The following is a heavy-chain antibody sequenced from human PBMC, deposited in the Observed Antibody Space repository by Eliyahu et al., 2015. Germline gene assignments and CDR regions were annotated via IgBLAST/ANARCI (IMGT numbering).Heavy chain of an antibody. CDR2: VDSGGRHR. V-gene: IGHV3-21*02. D-gene: IGHD6-19*01. Sequence: EVQLVDSGGGRVKPGESLRLSCVASGFYFSSYSMNWLRPTPGKGLEWVSSVDSGGRHRNYADSVKGRFSISRDNGRNSLFLQMDSLRVEDTGLYYCAREGNNGWFADFWGPGTQVTVSS. CDR1: GFYFSSYS. J-gene: IGHJ4*02. CDR3: AREGNNGWFADF.